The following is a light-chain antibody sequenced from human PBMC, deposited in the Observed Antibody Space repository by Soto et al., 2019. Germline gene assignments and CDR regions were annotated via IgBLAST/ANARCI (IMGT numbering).Light chain of an antibody. CDR2: RNN. V-gene: IGLV1-47*01. J-gene: IGLJ1*01. Sequence: QSVLTQPPSASGTPGQRVTISCSGSSSNIGSNYVYWYQQLPGTAPKLLIYRNNQRPSGVPDRFSGSKSGTSASLAISGLRSEEEADYYLAAWDYGLGGSYVFGTGPRSPS. CDR3: AAWDYGLGGSYV. CDR1: SSNIGSNY.